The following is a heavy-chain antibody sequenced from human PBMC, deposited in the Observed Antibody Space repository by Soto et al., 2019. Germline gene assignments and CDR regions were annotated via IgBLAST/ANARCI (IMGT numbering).Heavy chain of an antibody. Sequence: GGSLRLSCAASGFTFSSYAMSWVRQAPGKGLEWVSAISGSGGSTYYADSGKGRFTIPRDNSKNTLYLQMNSLRAEDTAVYYCARDRAVVAATYYYYYYMDVWGKGTTVTVSS. J-gene: IGHJ6*03. D-gene: IGHD2-15*01. CDR2: ISGSGGST. CDR3: ARDRAVVAATYYYYYYMDV. V-gene: IGHV3-23*01. CDR1: GFTFSSYA.